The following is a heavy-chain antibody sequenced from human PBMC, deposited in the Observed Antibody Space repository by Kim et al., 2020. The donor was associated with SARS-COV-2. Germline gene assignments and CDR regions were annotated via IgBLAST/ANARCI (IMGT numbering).Heavy chain of an antibody. CDR1: GFTVSSNY. CDR2: IYSGGST. CDR3: ARAGYYYDSSGYSLSDGMDV. D-gene: IGHD3-22*01. J-gene: IGHJ6*02. Sequence: GGSLRLSCAASGFTVSSNYMSWVRQAPGKGLEWVSVIYSGGSTYYADSVKGRFTISRDNSKNTLYLQMNSLRAEDTAVYYCARAGYYYDSSGYSLSDGMDVWGQGTPVTVSS. V-gene: IGHV3-53*01.